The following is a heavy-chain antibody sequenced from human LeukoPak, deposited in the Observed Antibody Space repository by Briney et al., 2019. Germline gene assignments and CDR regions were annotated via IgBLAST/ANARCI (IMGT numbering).Heavy chain of an antibody. D-gene: IGHD2-21*01. CDR3: ARETLGCGGECFDY. CDR1: GFSLSAYE. CDR2: INTGVGTA. V-gene: IGHV3-48*03. Sequence: PGGSLRLSCTASGFSLSAYEVNWVRQAPGKGLEWISYINTGVGTAFYADSVKGRFTISRDDAKNAVYLEMNSLRAEDTAIYYCARETLGCGGECFDYWGQGALVTVSS. J-gene: IGHJ4*02.